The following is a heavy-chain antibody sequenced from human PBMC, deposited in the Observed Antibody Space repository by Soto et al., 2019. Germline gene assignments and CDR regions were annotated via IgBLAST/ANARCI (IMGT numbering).Heavy chain of an antibody. CDR3: ARAESENDY. CDR2: IKQDGSER. Sequence: EVQLVESGGGLVQPGGSLRLSCAASGFTFSNYWMSWVRQAPGKGLEWVANIKQDGSERNYVDSVKGRFTISRDNAKNSLYLQLNSLRAEDTAVYYCARAESENDYWGQGTLVNVSS. J-gene: IGHJ4*02. V-gene: IGHV3-7*05. CDR1: GFTFSNYW.